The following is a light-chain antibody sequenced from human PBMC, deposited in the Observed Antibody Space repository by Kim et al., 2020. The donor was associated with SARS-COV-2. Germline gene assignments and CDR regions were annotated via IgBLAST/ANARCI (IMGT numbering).Light chain of an antibody. Sequence: DIQMTQSPSTLSACVGDRVTITCRASQSINSWLAWYQQKPGKAPKLLMYDASTLESGVPSRFSGSGSGTEFTLTISSLQPDDFATYYCQQYANLAWYTFGQGTKLEI. J-gene: IGKJ2*01. CDR1: QSINSW. CDR3: QQYANLAWYT. CDR2: DAS. V-gene: IGKV1-5*01.